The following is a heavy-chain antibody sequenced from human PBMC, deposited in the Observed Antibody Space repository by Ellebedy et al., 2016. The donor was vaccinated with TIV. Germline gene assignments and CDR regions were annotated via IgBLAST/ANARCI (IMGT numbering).Heavy chain of an antibody. CDR3: ARDPGMRSGDAFDI. V-gene: IGHV3-21*01. Sequence: GGSLRLXCAASGFTFSSYSMNWVRQAPGKGLEWVSSISSSSSYIYYADSVKGRFTISRDNAKNSLYLQMNSLRAEDTAVYYCARDPGMRSGDAFDIWGQGTMVTVSS. CDR1: GFTFSSYS. CDR2: ISSSSSYI. J-gene: IGHJ3*02.